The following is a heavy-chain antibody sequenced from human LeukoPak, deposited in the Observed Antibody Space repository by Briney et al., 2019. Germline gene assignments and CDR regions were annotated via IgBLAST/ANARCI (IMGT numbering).Heavy chain of an antibody. Sequence: ASVTVSCMASGYTFTSYGISWVRQAPGQGLEWMGWISAYNGNTNYAQKLQGRVTMTTDTSTSTAYMELRSLRSDDTAVYYCARVYYYDSSGYNFDYWGQGTLVTVSS. CDR3: ARVYYYDSSGYNFDY. CDR1: GYTFTSYG. J-gene: IGHJ4*02. D-gene: IGHD3-22*01. CDR2: ISAYNGNT. V-gene: IGHV1-18*01.